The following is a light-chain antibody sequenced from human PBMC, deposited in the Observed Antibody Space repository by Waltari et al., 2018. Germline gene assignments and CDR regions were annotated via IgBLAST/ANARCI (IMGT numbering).Light chain of an antibody. CDR2: WAS. CDR3: QQYYTTPT. J-gene: IGKJ3*01. V-gene: IGKV4-1*01. CDR1: QSLLYRSNNKNY. Sequence: IVMTQSPDSLTVSLGERATINCKSSQSLLYRSNNKNYLAWYQQKPGQPPKQLIYWASTRESGVPDRFSGSGSGTDFTLTISSLQAEDVAVYYCQQYYTTPTFGPGTKVHIK.